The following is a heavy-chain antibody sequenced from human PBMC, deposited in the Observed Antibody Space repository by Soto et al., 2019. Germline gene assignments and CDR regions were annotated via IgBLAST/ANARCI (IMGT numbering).Heavy chain of an antibody. CDR1: GYSFTSYW. J-gene: IGHJ1*01. CDR2: IYPGDSDT. V-gene: IGHV5-51*01. Sequence: GESLKISCKGSGYSFTSYWISWVRQMPGKGLEWMGIIYPGDSDTRYSPSFQGQVTISADKSISTAYLQWSSLKASDTAMYYCSKVVAAAHGYFQHWGQGTLVTVSS. D-gene: IGHD2-2*01. CDR3: SKVVAAAHGYFQH.